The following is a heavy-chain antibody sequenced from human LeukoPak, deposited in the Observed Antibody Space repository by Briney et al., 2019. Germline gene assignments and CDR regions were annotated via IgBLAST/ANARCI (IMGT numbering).Heavy chain of an antibody. J-gene: IGHJ4*02. CDR2: IKSKTDGGTT. Sequence: GGSLRLSCAASGFTFSNAWMSWVRQAPGKGLEWVGRIKSKTDGGTTDYGAPVKGRFTISRDDSKNTLYLQMNSLKTEDTAVYYCSGELLADYFDYWGQGTLVTVSP. CDR3: SGELLADYFDY. V-gene: IGHV3-15*01. CDR1: GFTFSNAW. D-gene: IGHD3-10*01.